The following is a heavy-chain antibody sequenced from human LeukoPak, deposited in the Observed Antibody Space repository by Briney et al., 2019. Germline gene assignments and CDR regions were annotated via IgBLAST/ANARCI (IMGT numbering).Heavy chain of an antibody. CDR1: GFTLRSYW. J-gene: IGHJ5*02. V-gene: IGHV3-74*01. D-gene: IGHD3-3*01. CDR3: ARGVTIFGVVIKFYNWFDP. CDR2: INSDGSST. Sequence: GALRLSCAASGFTLRSYWMHWVRQASGRGLGWVPRINSDGSSTSYADSVKGRFTISRDNAKNTLYLQMNSLRAEDTAVYYCARGVTIFGVVIKFYNWFDPWGQGTLVTVSS.